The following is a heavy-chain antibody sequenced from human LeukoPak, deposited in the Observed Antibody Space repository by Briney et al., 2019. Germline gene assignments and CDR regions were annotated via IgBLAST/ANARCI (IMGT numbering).Heavy chain of an antibody. CDR3: ANSAVLLWFGDWAPDDY. CDR1: GFTFSNYG. D-gene: IGHD3-10*01. Sequence: GGSLRLSCVASGFTFSNYGMHWVRQAPGKGLEWLAVISYDGSKKYYSDSVKGRFTISRDNSEKTLYLQMNSLRAEDTAVYYCANSAVLLWFGDWAPDDYWGQGTLVTVSS. CDR2: ISYDGSKK. J-gene: IGHJ4*02. V-gene: IGHV3-30*18.